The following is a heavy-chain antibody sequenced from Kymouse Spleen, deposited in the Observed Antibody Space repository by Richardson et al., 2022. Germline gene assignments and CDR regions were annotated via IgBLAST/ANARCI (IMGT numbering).Heavy chain of an antibody. D-gene: IGHD1-7*01. Sequence: EVQLVESGGGLVKPGRSLRLSCTASGFTFGDYAMSWFRQAPGKGLEWVGFIRSKAYGGTTEYAASVKGRFTISRDDSKSIAYLQMNSLKTEDTAVYYCTRDRYNWNFDAFDIWGQGTMVTVSS. CDR3: TRDRYNWNFDAFDI. CDR1: GFTFGDYA. J-gene: IGHJ3*02. V-gene: IGHV3-49*05. CDR2: IRSKAYGGTT.